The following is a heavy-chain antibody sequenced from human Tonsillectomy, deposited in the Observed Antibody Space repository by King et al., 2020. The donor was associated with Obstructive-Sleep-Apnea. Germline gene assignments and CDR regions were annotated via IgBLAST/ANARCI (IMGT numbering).Heavy chain of an antibody. Sequence: QLVQSGAEVKKPGASVKVSCKASGYTFTSYYMHWVRQAPGQGLEWMGIINPSGGSTSYAQKFKGRVTMTRDTSTSTVYMELSSLRSEDTAVYYCARAGPTYYYGSGSYSDYWGQGTLVTVSS. D-gene: IGHD3-10*01. CDR3: ARAGPTYYYGSGSYSDY. CDR1: GYTFTSYY. J-gene: IGHJ4*02. V-gene: IGHV1-46*03. CDR2: INPSGGST.